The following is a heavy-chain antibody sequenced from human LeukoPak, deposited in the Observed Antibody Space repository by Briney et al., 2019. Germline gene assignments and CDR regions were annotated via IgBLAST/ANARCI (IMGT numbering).Heavy chain of an antibody. D-gene: IGHD1-26*01. Sequence: GGTLRLSCAASGFTFSSYGMSWVRQAPGKGLEWVSAISGSGGSTYYADSVKGRFTISRDNSKNTLYLQMNSLRVEDTAVYYCARENRQWGTFDYWGQGTLVTVSS. V-gene: IGHV3-23*01. CDR1: GFTFSSYG. CDR2: ISGSGGST. J-gene: IGHJ4*02. CDR3: ARENRQWGTFDY.